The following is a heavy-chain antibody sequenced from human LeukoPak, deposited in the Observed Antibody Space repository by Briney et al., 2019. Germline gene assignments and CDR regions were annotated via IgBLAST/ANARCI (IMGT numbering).Heavy chain of an antibody. CDR2: MNPNSGNT. CDR3: ARANEMSNYYDSSGHRTYDAFDI. J-gene: IGHJ3*02. Sequence: ASVKVSCKASGYTFTSYDINWVRQATGQGLEWMGWMNPNSGNTGYAQKFQGRVTMTRNTSISTAYMELSSLRSEDTAVYYCARANEMSNYYDSSGHRTYDAFDIWGQGTMVTVSS. D-gene: IGHD3-22*01. CDR1: GYTFTSYD. V-gene: IGHV1-8*01.